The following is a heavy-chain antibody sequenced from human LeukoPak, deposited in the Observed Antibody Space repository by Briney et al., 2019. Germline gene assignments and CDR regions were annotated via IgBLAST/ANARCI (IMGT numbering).Heavy chain of an antibody. Sequence: GGSLRLSCAASGFTVSSNYMSWVRQAPGKGLEWVSVIYSGGSTYYSDSVKGRFTISRDNSKNTLYLQMNSLRAEDTAVYYCARYRGSSTTFDYWGQGTLVTVSS. D-gene: IGHD2-2*01. CDR3: ARYRGSSTTFDY. J-gene: IGHJ4*02. V-gene: IGHV3-53*01. CDR2: IYSGGST. CDR1: GFTVSSNY.